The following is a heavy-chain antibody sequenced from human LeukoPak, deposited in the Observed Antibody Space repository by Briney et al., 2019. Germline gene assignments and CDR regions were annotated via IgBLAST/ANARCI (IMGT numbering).Heavy chain of an antibody. Sequence: SETLSLTCTVSGGSISSYYWSWIRQPPGKGLEWIGYIYYSGSTNYNPPLKSRVTISVDTSKNQFSLKLSSVTAADTAVYYCARLSGFAMGASYFDYWGQGTLVTVSS. CDR1: GGSISSYY. CDR2: IYYSGST. CDR3: ARLSGFAMGASYFDY. J-gene: IGHJ4*02. D-gene: IGHD5-18*01. V-gene: IGHV4-59*08.